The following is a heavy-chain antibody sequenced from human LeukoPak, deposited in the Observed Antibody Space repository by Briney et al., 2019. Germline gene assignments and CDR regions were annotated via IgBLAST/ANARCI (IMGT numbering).Heavy chain of an antibody. CDR3: VAWGNSGNS. Sequence: GGSLRLSCAASGFTFSGHWMSWVRQAPAKGLEWVAHMNGDGSQIYYMDFVKGRFTISRDNSKNSLYLQMNGLRAEDTAVYYCVAWGNSGNSWGQGTMVIVSS. J-gene: IGHJ3*01. V-gene: IGHV3-7*01. CDR1: GFTFSGHW. D-gene: IGHD1-26*01. CDR2: MNGDGSQI.